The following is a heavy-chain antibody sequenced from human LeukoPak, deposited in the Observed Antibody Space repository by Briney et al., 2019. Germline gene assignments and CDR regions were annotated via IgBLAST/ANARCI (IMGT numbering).Heavy chain of an antibody. CDR3: ARDRSGYCSSTSCYMGAFDI. J-gene: IGHJ3*02. D-gene: IGHD2-2*02. CDR2: INPSGGST. CDR1: GYTFTSYY. V-gene: IGHV1-46*01. Sequence: ASVKVSCKASGYTFTSYYMHWVRQAPGQGLEWMGIINPSGGSTGYAQKFQGRVTMTRDTSTSTVYMELSSLRSEDTAVYYCARDRSGYCSSTSCYMGAFDIWGQGTMVTVSS.